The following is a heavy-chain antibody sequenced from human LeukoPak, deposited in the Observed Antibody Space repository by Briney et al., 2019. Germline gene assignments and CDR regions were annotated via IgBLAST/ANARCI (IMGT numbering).Heavy chain of an antibody. J-gene: IGHJ5*02. CDR1: GGSISSGSYY. V-gene: IGHV4-61*02. CDR2: IYTSGST. CDR3: ARSYGYSSSWYGSDWFDP. D-gene: IGHD6-13*01. Sequence: PSETLSLTCTVAGGSISSGSYYWSWIRQPAGKGLEWIGRIYTSGSTNYNPSLKSRVTTSVDTSKNQFSLKLSSVTAADTAVYYCARSYGYSSSWYGSDWFDPWGQGTLVTVSS.